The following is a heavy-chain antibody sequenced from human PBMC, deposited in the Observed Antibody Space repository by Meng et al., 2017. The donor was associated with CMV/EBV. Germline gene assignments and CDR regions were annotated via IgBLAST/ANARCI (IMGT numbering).Heavy chain of an antibody. J-gene: IGHJ4*02. D-gene: IGHD3-3*01. CDR2: IYYSGST. Sequence: SISSSSYYWDWIRQPPGKGLEWIGSIYYSGSTYYTPSLKSRVTISVDTSKNQFSLKLSSVTAADTAVYYCASGNYDFWSGYYTGIDYWGQGTLVTVSS. V-gene: IGHV4-39*07. CDR1: SISSSSYY. CDR3: ASGNYDFWSGYYTGIDY.